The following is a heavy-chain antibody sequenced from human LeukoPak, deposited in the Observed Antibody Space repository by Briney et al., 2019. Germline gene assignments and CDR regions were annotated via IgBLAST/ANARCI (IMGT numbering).Heavy chain of an antibody. V-gene: IGHV4-59*01. CDR3: ARELYCSGCSCYSFLDY. J-gene: IGHJ4*02. CDR2: IYYSGST. CDR1: RGSISSYY. D-gene: IGHD2-15*01. Sequence: SETLSLTCTVSRGSISSYYWSWIRQPPGKGLEWIGYIYYSGSTNYNPSLKSRVTISVDTSKNQFSLKLSSVTAADTAVYYCARELYCSGCSCYSFLDYWGQGTLVTVSS.